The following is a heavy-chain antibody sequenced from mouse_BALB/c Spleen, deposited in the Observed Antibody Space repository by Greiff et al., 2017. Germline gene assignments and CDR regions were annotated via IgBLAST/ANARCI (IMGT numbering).Heavy chain of an antibody. D-gene: IGHD1-1*01. Sequence: EVKLVESGAELVKPGASVKLSCTASGFNIKDTYMHWVKQRPEQGLEWIGRIDPANGNTKYDPKFQGKATITADTSSNTAYLQLSSLTSEDTAVYYCARDGYGSSYDNWYFDVWGAGTTVTVSS. J-gene: IGHJ1*01. V-gene: IGHV14-3*02. CDR3: ARDGYGSSYDNWYFDV. CDR1: GFNIKDTY. CDR2: IDPANGNT.